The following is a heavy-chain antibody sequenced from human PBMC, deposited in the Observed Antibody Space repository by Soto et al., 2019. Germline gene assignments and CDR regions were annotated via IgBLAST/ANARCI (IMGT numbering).Heavy chain of an antibody. CDR2: ISYDGSNK. J-gene: IGHJ6*04. CDR3: AKDSTSSRMVRGVLTIMDV. V-gene: IGHV3-30-3*01. D-gene: IGHD3-10*01. CDR1: GFTFSSYA. Sequence: GGSLRLSCAASGFTFSSYAMHWVRQAPGKGLEWVAVISYDGSNKYYADSVKGRFTISRDNSKNTLYLQMNSLRAEDTAVYYCAKDSTSSRMVRGVLTIMDVWGKGTTVTVSS.